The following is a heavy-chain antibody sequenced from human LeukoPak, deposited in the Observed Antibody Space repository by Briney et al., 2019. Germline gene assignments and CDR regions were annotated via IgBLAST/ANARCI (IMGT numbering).Heavy chain of an antibody. Sequence: GGSVRLSCSASGFTFSNYAMHWVRQAPGKGLEYVSAISSNGGTTYSADSVKGRFTISRDNSKNTLYLQMSSLRADDTALYYCVNTHPRGSYDYWGQGTLVTVSS. CDR3: VNTHPRGSYDY. CDR1: GFTFSNYA. D-gene: IGHD1-26*01. J-gene: IGHJ4*02. V-gene: IGHV3-64D*09. CDR2: ISSNGGTT.